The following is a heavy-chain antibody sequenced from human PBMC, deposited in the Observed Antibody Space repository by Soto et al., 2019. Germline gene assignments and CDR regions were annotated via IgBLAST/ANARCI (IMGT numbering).Heavy chain of an antibody. CDR1: GGSISSSSYY. J-gene: IGHJ3*02. Sequence: QLQLQESGPGLVKPSETLSLTCTVSGGSISSSSYYWGWIRQPPGKGLEWIGSIYYSGSTYYNPSLKSRVTISVDTSKNQFSLKLSSVTAADTAVYYCARTRAGWYYYDSSGYYGRNNDAFDIWGQGTMVTVSS. CDR2: IYYSGST. V-gene: IGHV4-39*01. CDR3: ARTRAGWYYYDSSGYYGRNNDAFDI. D-gene: IGHD3-22*01.